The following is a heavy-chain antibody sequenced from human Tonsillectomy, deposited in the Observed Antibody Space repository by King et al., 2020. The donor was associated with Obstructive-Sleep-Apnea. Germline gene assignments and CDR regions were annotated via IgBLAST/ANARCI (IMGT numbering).Heavy chain of an antibody. V-gene: IGHV4-39*07. CDR3: AREEYSGYDWDY. J-gene: IGHJ4*02. Sequence: QLQESGPGLVKPSETLSLTCTVSGGSISSSSYYWGWIRQPPGKGLEWIGSIYYSGSTYYNPSLKSRVTISVDTSKNQFSLKLSSVTAADTAVYYCAREEYSGYDWDYWGQGTLVTVSS. CDR1: GGSISSSSYY. CDR2: IYYSGST. D-gene: IGHD5-12*01.